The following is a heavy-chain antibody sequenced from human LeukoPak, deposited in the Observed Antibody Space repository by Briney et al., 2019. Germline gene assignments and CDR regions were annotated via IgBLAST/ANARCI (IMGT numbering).Heavy chain of an antibody. Sequence: GESLKISCKGSGYSSTSYWIGWVRQMPGKGLEWMGIIYPGDSDTRYSPSFQGQVTISADKSISTAYLQWSSLKASDTAMYYCASQGITVTTRYAFDIWGQGTMVTVSS. J-gene: IGHJ3*02. CDR2: IYPGDSDT. CDR1: GYSSTSYW. CDR3: ASQGITVTTRYAFDI. D-gene: IGHD4-17*01. V-gene: IGHV5-51*01.